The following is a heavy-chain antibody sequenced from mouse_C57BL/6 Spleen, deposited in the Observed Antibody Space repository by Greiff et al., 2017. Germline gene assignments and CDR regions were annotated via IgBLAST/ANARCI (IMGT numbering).Heavy chain of an antibody. Sequence: EVQLVESGGGLVKPGGSLKLSCAASGFTFSSYAMSWVRQTPEQRLEWVATISDGGGYTYYPDNVKGRFTISRDNAKNIRYLQMSHLKSEDTAMYYCAREGYYGSSYLFDYWGQGTTLTVSS. J-gene: IGHJ2*01. D-gene: IGHD1-1*01. CDR2: ISDGGGYT. V-gene: IGHV5-4*01. CDR3: AREGYYGSSYLFDY. CDR1: GFTFSSYA.